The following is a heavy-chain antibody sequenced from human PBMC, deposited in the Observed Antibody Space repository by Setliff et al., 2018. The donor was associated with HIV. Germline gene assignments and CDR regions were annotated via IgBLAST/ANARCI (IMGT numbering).Heavy chain of an antibody. V-gene: IGHV4-39*07. Sequence: SETLSLTCTVSGGSISSSTYFWGWVRQPPGKGLEWIGTIYYSGGTYYKSSLKSRVLISLDTSKNQFSLKLKSVTAADTAVYYCAAGGHRLHDYWGQGTLVTVSS. CDR3: AAGGHRLHDY. CDR1: GGSISSSTYF. D-gene: IGHD1-26*01. J-gene: IGHJ4*02. CDR2: IYYSGGT.